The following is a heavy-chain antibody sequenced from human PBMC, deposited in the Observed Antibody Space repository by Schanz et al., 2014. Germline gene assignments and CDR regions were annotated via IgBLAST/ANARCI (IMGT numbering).Heavy chain of an antibody. V-gene: IGHV1-18*01. J-gene: IGHJ5*02. CDR2: ISAYTNNT. CDR1: GYTFTSYG. D-gene: IGHD2-2*01. CDR3: ARDRRRYCSTASCLHDNWFDP. Sequence: QVQLVQSGDEVKKPGASVKVSCKTSGYTFTSYGLNWVRQAPGQGLEWMGWISAYTNNTNYAQKVQGRVYMTTDTSTGTACMELRSLRSDDTAVYYCARDRRRYCSTASCLHDNWFDPWGQGTLVIVSS.